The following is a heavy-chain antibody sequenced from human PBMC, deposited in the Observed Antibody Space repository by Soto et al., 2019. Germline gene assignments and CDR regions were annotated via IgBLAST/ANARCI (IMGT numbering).Heavy chain of an antibody. CDR1: GYTFSSYG. Sequence: QVQLVQSGGEVKKPGASVKVSCKASGYTFSSYGVRWVRQAPGQGLEWMGWISVYNGNTNYAEKLQGRVTMTTDTSTSTAYIELGSQTADDTADYSCARRFGYSSGYNSYSVDVWCKGTTVTVSS. J-gene: IGHJ6*03. D-gene: IGHD6-25*01. V-gene: IGHV1-18*01. CDR3: ARRFGYSSGYNSYSVDV. CDR2: ISVYNGNT.